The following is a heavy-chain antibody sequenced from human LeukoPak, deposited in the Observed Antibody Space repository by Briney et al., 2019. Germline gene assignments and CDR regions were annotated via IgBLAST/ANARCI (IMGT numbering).Heavy chain of an antibody. J-gene: IGHJ4*02. Sequence: SETLSLTCTVYGGSISSSNYYWGWIRQPPGKGLEWIGSIYYSESTYYNPSLKSRVTISVDTSKNQFSLKLSSVTAADTAVYYCARHQVPGSYYSPFDCWGQGTLVTVSS. CDR3: ARHQVPGSYYSPFDC. CDR1: GGSISSSNYY. D-gene: IGHD3-10*01. CDR2: IYYSEST. V-gene: IGHV4-39*01.